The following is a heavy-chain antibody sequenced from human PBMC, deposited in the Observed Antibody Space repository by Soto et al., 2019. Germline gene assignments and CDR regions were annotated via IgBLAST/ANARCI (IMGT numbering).Heavy chain of an antibody. CDR2: IWYDGSNK. J-gene: IGHJ6*02. D-gene: IGHD3-10*01. CDR1: GFTFSSYG. V-gene: IGHV3-33*01. Sequence: QVQLVESGGGVVQPGRSLRLSCAASGFTFSSYGMHWVRQAPGKGLEWVAVIWYDGSNKYYADSVKGRFTISRDNSKNPLYLQMNSLRAEDTAVYYCARDPMVRGVVYYYYGMDVWGQGTTVTVSS. CDR3: ARDPMVRGVVYYYYGMDV.